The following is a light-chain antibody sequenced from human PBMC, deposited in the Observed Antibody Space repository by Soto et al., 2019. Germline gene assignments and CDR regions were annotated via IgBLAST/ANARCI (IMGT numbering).Light chain of an antibody. Sequence: EIVMTQSPATLSVSPGERATLSCRASQSVNTNLAWYQQKPGQAPRLLIYGASTRATGIPDRFSGSGSGTEFTLTIDSLQSEDFAVYFCQQNNKWPPITFGQGTRLENK. J-gene: IGKJ5*01. CDR1: QSVNTN. CDR3: QQNNKWPPIT. CDR2: GAS. V-gene: IGKV3-15*01.